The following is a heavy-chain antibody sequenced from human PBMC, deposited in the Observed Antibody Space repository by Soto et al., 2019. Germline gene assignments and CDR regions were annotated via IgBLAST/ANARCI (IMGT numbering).Heavy chain of an antibody. J-gene: IGHJ6*02. Sequence: PGGSLRLSCAASGFTSSNYWMHWVRQAPGKGLVWVSRIKSDGSSTSYADSVKGRFTISRDNAKNTLDLQMHGLRAEDMAVYYCARSVRSGSFPYYYYAMDVWGQGITVTVSS. D-gene: IGHD3-10*01. V-gene: IGHV3-74*01. CDR2: IKSDGSST. CDR1: GFTSSNYW. CDR3: ARSVRSGSFPYYYYAMDV.